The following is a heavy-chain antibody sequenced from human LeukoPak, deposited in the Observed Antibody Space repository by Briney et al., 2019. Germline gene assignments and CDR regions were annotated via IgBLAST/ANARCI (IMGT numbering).Heavy chain of an antibody. CDR2: INHSGST. CDR3: AIESYYYDSSGPKGAFDI. V-gene: IGHV4-39*07. J-gene: IGHJ3*02. Sequence: KTSETLSLTCSVSGGSITSNLYQWGWIRQPPGKGLEWIGEINHSGSTNYNPSLKSRVTISVDTSKNQFSLKLSSVTAADTAVYYCAIESYYYDSSGPKGAFDIWGQGTMVTVSS. D-gene: IGHD3-22*01. CDR1: GGSITSNLYQ.